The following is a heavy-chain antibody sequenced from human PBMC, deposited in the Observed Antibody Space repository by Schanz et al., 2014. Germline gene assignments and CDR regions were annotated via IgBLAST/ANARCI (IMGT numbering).Heavy chain of an antibody. CDR1: GASISSSNW. D-gene: IGHD2-2*01. J-gene: IGHJ6*03. Sequence: QVQLQESGPGLVKPSGTLSLTCAVSGASISSSNWWSWVRQPPGKGLEWIGEIYHSGNTNYNASLKSRVTISVDKSKNQFSLKVRSVTAADTAVYYCARGRRSSTLNYYMDVWGQGTTVTVSS. CDR3: ARGRRSSTLNYYMDV. V-gene: IGHV4-4*02. CDR2: IYHSGNT.